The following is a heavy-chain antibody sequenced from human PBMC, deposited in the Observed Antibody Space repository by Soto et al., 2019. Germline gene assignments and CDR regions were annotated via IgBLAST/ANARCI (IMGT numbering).Heavy chain of an antibody. CDR3: ARSQGGHRYSSGWESFEI. CDR2: INHSGST. Sequence: SETLSLTCAVXXGXFSGYYWSWIRQPPGKGLEWIGEINHSGSTNYNPSLKSRVTXXXDTSXXQFSLKLSSVTAADTAVYYCARSQGGHRYSSGWESFEIWGQGTMVTVSS. V-gene: IGHV4-34*01. J-gene: IGHJ3*02. CDR1: XGXFSGYY. D-gene: IGHD6-19*01.